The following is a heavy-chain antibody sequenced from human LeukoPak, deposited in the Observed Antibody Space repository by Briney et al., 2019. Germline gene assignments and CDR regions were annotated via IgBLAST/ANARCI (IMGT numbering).Heavy chain of an antibody. J-gene: IGHJ3*02. V-gene: IGHV1-18*01. CDR2: INGYTGNA. CDR1: GYTFTHYA. CDR3: ARDLIMYGSESYFDDTFDI. D-gene: IGHD3-10*01. Sequence: GASVKPSCKAIGYTFTHYAINSVRHAPGHPQEWRGSINGYTGNANYAQKLQGRVTMTTDTSTSPAYVELRSLRSDDTAVYYCARDLIMYGSESYFDDTFDIWGQGTKVSVSS.